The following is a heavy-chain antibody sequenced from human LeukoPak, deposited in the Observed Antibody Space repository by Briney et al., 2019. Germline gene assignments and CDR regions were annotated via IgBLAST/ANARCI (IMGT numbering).Heavy chain of an antibody. J-gene: IGHJ5*02. CDR3: ARDSHNWNYSGFDP. CDR1: GGTFSSYA. CDR2: IIPIFGTA. Sequence: SVKVSCEASGGTFSSYAISWVRQAPGQGLEWMGGIIPIFGTANYAQKFQGRVTMTRDTSISTAYMELSRLRSDDTAVYYCARDSHNWNYSGFDPWGQGTLVTVSS. D-gene: IGHD1-7*01. V-gene: IGHV1-69*05.